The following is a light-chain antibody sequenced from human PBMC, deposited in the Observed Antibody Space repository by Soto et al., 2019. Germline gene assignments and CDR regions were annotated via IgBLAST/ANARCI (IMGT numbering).Light chain of an antibody. J-gene: IGKJ5*01. Sequence: EIAMTQSPATLSVNPGERVTLSCRASQSVSSNLAWYQQKPGQAPRLLMYGTSIRATGIPARFSGSGFGTEFTLTISSLQSEDFAVYYCQHYNKWLITFGQGTRLEIK. V-gene: IGKV3D-15*01. CDR1: QSVSSN. CDR3: QHYNKWLIT. CDR2: GTS.